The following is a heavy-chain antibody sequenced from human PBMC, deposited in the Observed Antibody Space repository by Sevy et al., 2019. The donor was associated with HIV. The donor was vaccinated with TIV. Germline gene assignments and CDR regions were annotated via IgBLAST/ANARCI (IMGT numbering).Heavy chain of an antibody. D-gene: IGHD2-21*02. J-gene: IGHJ4*02. Sequence: ASVKVSCKASGYPFSSYGISWVRQAPGQGLEWMGWISADSGNSNYAQNLQGRVTMTTDTSTSTGYMELRSLRFDDTDVDYCARDLGGYCGNSIDYWGQGTLVTVSS. CDR3: ARDLGGYCGNSIDY. V-gene: IGHV1-18*01. CDR2: ISADSGNS. CDR1: GYPFSSYG.